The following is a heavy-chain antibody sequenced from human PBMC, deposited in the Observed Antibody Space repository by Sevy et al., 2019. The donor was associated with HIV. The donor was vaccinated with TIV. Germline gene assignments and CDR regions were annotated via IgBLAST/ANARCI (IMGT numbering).Heavy chain of an antibody. V-gene: IGHV3-23*01. CDR3: AKANLYETPHFDY. Sequence: GGSLRLSCAASGFTFSSYAMSWVRQAPGKGLEWVSVISGSGGSTYYADSVKGRFTISRDNSKNTLYLQMNSLGAEDTAVYYCAKANLYETPHFDYWGQGTLVTVSS. CDR1: GFTFSSYA. D-gene: IGHD2-2*02. CDR2: ISGSGGST. J-gene: IGHJ4*02.